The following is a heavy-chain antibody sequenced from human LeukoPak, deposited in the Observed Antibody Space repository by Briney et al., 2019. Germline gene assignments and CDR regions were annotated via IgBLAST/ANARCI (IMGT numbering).Heavy chain of an antibody. J-gene: IGHJ4*02. Sequence: SVKVSCEASGGTFSSYAISWVRQAPGRGLEWMGGIIPIFGTANYAQKFQGRVTITADESTSTAYMELSSLRSEDTAVYYCARAYPTPSSSWYGYFDYWGQGTLVTVSS. CDR1: GGTFSSYA. CDR3: ARAYPTPSSSWYGYFDY. V-gene: IGHV1-69*13. CDR2: IIPIFGTA. D-gene: IGHD6-13*01.